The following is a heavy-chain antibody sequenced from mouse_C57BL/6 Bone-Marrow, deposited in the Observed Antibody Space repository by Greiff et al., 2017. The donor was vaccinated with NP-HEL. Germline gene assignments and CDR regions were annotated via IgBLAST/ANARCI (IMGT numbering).Heavy chain of an antibody. CDR2: INPNNGGT. Sequence: EVKLMESGPELVKPGASVKIPCKASGYTFTDYNMDWVKQSHGKSLEWIGDINPNNGGTIYNQKFKGKATLTVDKSSSTAYMELRSLTSEDTAVYYCARERTYYGSSYWYFDVWGTGTTVTVSS. D-gene: IGHD1-1*01. J-gene: IGHJ1*03. CDR3: ARERTYYGSSYWYFDV. V-gene: IGHV1-18*01. CDR1: GYTFTDYN.